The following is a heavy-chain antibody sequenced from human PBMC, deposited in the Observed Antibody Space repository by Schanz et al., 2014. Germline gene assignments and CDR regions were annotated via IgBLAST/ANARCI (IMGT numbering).Heavy chain of an antibody. CDR1: GFTFSSYA. CDR2: IWNNGVTK. D-gene: IGHD4-17*01. Sequence: QVQLVESGGGLVQPGGSLRLSCAASGFTFSSYAMSWVRQPAGKGLEWVAVIWNNGVTKYYADSVRGRFTISRDRFQNTLYLRMSSLRAEDTAVYYCARPRFDYGEVDYWGQGTLVTVSS. CDR3: ARPRFDYGEVDY. J-gene: IGHJ4*02. V-gene: IGHV3-33*08.